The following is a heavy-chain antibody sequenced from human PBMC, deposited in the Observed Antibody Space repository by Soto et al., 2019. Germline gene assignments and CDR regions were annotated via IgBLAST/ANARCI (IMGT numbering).Heavy chain of an antibody. V-gene: IGHV4-39*01. CDR3: ARLSVTWSGYYKGVFYFDY. J-gene: IGHJ4*02. D-gene: IGHD3-3*01. CDR1: GGSISSSSYY. Sequence: SETLSLTCTVSGGSISSSSYYWGWIRQPPGKGLEWIGSIYYSGSTYYNPSLKSRVTISVDTSKNQFSLKLSSVTAADTAVYYCARLSVTWSGYYKGVFYFDYWGQGTLVTVSS. CDR2: IYYSGST.